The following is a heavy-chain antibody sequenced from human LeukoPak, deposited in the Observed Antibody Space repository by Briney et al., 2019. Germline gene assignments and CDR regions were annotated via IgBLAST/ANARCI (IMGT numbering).Heavy chain of an antibody. V-gene: IGHV1-18*01. CDR2: ISAYNGNT. J-gene: IGHJ4*02. CDR3: ARDAPVLLWFGETIPPFDY. Sequence: ASVKVSCKASGGTFSSYAISWVRQAPGQGLEWMGWISAYNGNTNYAQKLQGRVTMTTDTSTSTAYMELRSLRSDDTAVYYCARDAPVLLWFGETIPPFDYWGQGTLVTVSS. CDR1: GGTFSSYA. D-gene: IGHD3-10*01.